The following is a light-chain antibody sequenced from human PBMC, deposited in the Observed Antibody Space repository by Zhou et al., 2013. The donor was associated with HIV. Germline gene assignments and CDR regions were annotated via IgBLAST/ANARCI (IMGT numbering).Light chain of an antibody. Sequence: EIVLTQSPATLSLPPGDRATLSCRASQSVTSYLAWYQQKPGQAPRLLIYDASNRATGIPARFSGSGSGTEFTLTISSLQPEDFATYYCQQLNSYPFTFGPGTKVDIK. CDR3: QQLNSYPFT. CDR1: QSVTSY. CDR2: DAS. J-gene: IGKJ3*01. V-gene: IGKV3-11*01.